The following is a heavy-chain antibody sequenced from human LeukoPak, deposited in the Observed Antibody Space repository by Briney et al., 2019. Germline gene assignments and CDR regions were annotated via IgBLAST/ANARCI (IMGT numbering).Heavy chain of an antibody. CDR2: IHTSGSN. CDR3: TRRRGGWGEGEFDF. Sequence: SETLSLTCTVSGGSISGVYWNWIRQPPRKGLEWVGYIHTSGSNSFNPSLKRRLSFSIDTSKNQVSLRLSSVTATDTAVYYCTRRRGGWGEGEFDFWGQGIPVTVST. J-gene: IGHJ4*02. V-gene: IGHV4-4*09. D-gene: IGHD3-16*01. CDR1: GGSISGVY.